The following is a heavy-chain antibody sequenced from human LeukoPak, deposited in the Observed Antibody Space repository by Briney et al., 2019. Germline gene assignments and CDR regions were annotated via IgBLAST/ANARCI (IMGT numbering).Heavy chain of an antibody. Sequence: ASVKVSCKASGYTFTGYYMHWVRQAPGQWLEWMGWINPNSGGTNYAQKFQGRVTMTRDTSISTAYMELSRLRSDDTAVYYCARGKLGSIAARPGDYWGQGTLVTVSS. D-gene: IGHD6-6*01. CDR2: INPNSGGT. CDR3: ARGKLGSIAARPGDY. V-gene: IGHV1-2*02. CDR1: GYTFTGYY. J-gene: IGHJ4*02.